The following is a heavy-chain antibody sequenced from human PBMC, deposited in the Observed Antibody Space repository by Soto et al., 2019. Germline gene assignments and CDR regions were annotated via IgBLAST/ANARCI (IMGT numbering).Heavy chain of an antibody. CDR3: ARPYTTYPSD. Sequence: LGESLKISCKVSACTFANYWIGWVRQMPGKGLEWMGIIYPSDSDTRYNPSFQGQVTISVGKSISTAYLQWRSLKASDTAIYYCARPYTTYPSDWGRGTPVTVSS. CDR2: IYPSDSDT. V-gene: IGHV5-51*01. J-gene: IGHJ4*02. D-gene: IGHD2-2*02. CDR1: ACTFANYW.